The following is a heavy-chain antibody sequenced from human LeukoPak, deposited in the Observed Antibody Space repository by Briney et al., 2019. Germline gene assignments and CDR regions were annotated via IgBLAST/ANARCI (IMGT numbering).Heavy chain of an antibody. CDR1: GGSISSGGYS. V-gene: IGHV4-30-2*01. CDR2: IYHSGST. D-gene: IGHD5-18*01. CDR3: ARGGYSYGGPFDY. J-gene: IGHJ4*02. Sequence: PSETLSLTCAVSGGSISSGGYSWSWIRQPPGKGLEWIGYIYHSGSTYYSPSLKSRVTISVDRSKNQFSLKLSSVTAADTAVYYCARGGYSYGGPFDYWGQGTLSPSPQ.